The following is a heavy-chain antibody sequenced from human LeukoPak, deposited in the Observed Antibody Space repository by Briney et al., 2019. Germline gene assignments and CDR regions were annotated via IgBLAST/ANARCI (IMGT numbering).Heavy chain of an antibody. CDR2: IYYSGST. D-gene: IGHD3-10*01. J-gene: IGHJ4*02. CDR1: GGSISGGGYS. V-gene: IGHV4-31*03. CDR3: ARVNPYGYYFDY. Sequence: SETVSLTCTVSGGSISGGGYSWSWIRQHPGKGLEWIGYIYYSGSTYYNPSLKSRVTISVDTSKNQFSLKLSSVTAADTAVYYCARVNPYGYYFDYWGQGTLVTVSS.